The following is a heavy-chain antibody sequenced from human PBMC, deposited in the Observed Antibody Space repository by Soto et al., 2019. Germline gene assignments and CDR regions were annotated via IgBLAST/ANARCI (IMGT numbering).Heavy chain of an antibody. CDR2: IYYSGST. CDR1: GGSISSYY. CDR3: ARQSAAGLGWFDP. Sequence: QVQLQESGPGLVKPSETLSLTCTVSGGSISSYYWSWIRQPPGKGLEWIGYIYYSGSTNYNPSLKSRVTRSVDTSKNQFSLKLSSVTAADTAVYYCARQSAAGLGWFDPWGQGTLVTVSS. V-gene: IGHV4-59*08. D-gene: IGHD6-13*01. J-gene: IGHJ5*02.